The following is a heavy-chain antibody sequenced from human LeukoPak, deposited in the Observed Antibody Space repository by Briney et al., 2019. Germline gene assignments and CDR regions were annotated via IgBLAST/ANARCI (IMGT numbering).Heavy chain of an antibody. D-gene: IGHD6-19*01. V-gene: IGHV3-53*01. CDR2: MYAGGTT. CDR3: ARGSGSGWPLDR. CDR1: GVIVSRNF. J-gene: IGHJ5*02. Sequence: GGCVRLSCAASGVIVSRNFMSWVRRAPGKGLQWVAIMYAGGTTDYSDSVRGRFHISRDSSNNTLSLRINSLRAEDTAVYYCARGSGSGWPLDRWGQGALVTVSS.